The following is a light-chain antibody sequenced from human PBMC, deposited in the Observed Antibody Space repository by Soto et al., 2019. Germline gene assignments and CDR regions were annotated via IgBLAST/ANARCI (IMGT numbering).Light chain of an antibody. J-gene: IGKJ4*01. Sequence: EIALTQSPATLSLSPGEGATLSCKASQSVSRSLAWYIQKPGQAPRLLIYDTSKRASGIPARFSGSGSGTDFTLNISSLEPEDCAVYYCQQRVNWPPTFGGGTRVEVK. CDR3: QQRVNWPPT. CDR1: QSVSRS. CDR2: DTS. V-gene: IGKV3-11*01.